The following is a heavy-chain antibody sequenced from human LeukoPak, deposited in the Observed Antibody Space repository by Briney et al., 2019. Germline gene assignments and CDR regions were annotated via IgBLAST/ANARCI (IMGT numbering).Heavy chain of an antibody. D-gene: IGHD2-2*01. J-gene: IGHJ5*02. CDR3: ARDGSFPGSPNNWLDP. V-gene: IGHV4-59*11. CDR2: IYYDGNT. Sequence: SETLSLTCTVSGGSIGSHYWSWIRQPPGKGLEGIGYIYYDGNTNYNPSLKSRVSISVDTSRNQFSQRLTSVTAADTAVYYCARDGSFPGSPNNWLDPWGQGTLVTVSS. CDR1: GGSIGSHY.